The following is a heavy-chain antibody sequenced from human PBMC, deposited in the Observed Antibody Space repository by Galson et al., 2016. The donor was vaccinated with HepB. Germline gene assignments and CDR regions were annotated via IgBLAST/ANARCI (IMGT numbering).Heavy chain of an antibody. Sequence: QSGAEVKKPGESLKIYCKGSGYRFTSYWIAWVRQMPGKGLEWMGFINPVDSETRYSPSFQGQVTISVDKSISTAYLQWSSLKSSDTAHYYCARHPGRGESSSSGWFDPWGQGTLVTVSS. CDR2: INPVDSET. CDR1: GYRFTSYW. D-gene: IGHD6-6*01. V-gene: IGHV5-51*01. CDR3: ARHPGRGESSSSGWFDP. J-gene: IGHJ5*02.